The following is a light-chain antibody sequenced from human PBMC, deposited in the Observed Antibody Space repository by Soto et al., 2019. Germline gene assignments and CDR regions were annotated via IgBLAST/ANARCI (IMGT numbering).Light chain of an antibody. J-gene: IGLJ1*01. CDR3: SSYTSSSTYV. CDR1: SSDVGGSNY. Sequence: QSVLTQPASVSGSPGQSITISCTGNSSDVGGSNYVSWYQQHPGKAPKLIIFDVSHRPSGFSNRFSGSKSGNTASLTISGLQAEDEADYYCSSYTSSSTYVFGTGTKLTVL. V-gene: IGLV2-14*03. CDR2: DVS.